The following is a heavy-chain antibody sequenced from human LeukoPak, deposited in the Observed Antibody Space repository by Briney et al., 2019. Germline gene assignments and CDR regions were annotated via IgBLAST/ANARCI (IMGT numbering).Heavy chain of an antibody. J-gene: IGHJ6*03. CDR3: ARGGNYVWGSYRYMDV. CDR1: GFTFSSYA. Sequence: PGGSLRLSCAASGFTFSSYAMHWVRQAPGKGLEWVAVISYDGSNKYYADSVKGRFTISRDNSKNTLYLQMNSLRAEDTAVYYCARGGNYVWGSYRYMDVWGKGTTVTVSS. D-gene: IGHD3-16*02. V-gene: IGHV3-30*04. CDR2: ISYDGSNK.